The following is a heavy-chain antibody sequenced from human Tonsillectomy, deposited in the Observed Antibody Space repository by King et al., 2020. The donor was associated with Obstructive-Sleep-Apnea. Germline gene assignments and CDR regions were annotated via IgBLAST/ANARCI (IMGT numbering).Heavy chain of an antibody. CDR2: IYYSGST. D-gene: IGHD3-22*01. Sequence: VQLQESGPGLVKPSETLSLTCTASGGSISHDYWSWIRQPPGKGLEWIGYIYYSGSTNYNPSLKSRVTISIDTSKNQFSLKLSSVTAADTAGYYCARLRGMIVVDTGLVFDYWGLGTLVTVSS. CDR3: ARLRGMIVVDTGLVFDY. CDR1: GGSISHDY. J-gene: IGHJ4*02. V-gene: IGHV4-59*08.